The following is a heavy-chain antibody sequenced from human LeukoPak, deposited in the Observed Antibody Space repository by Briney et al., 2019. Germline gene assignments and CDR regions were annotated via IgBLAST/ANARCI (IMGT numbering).Heavy chain of an antibody. J-gene: IGHJ4*02. Sequence: GGSLRLSCAASGFTSSSYSMNWVRQAPGKGLEWVSSISSSSSYIYYADSVKGRFTISRDNAKNSLYLQMNSLRAEDTAVYYCARDRIGMNSGSYYWGQGTLVTVSS. CDR3: ARDRIGMNSGSYY. V-gene: IGHV3-21*01. CDR1: GFTSSSYS. D-gene: IGHD1-26*01. CDR2: ISSSSSYI.